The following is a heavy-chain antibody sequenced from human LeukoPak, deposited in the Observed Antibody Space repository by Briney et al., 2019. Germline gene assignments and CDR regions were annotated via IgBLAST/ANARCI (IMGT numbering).Heavy chain of an antibody. V-gene: IGHV4-59*01. Sequence: TSETLSLTCTVSGGSISSYYWSWIRQPPGKGLEWIGYIYYSGSTNYNPSLKSRVTISVDTSKNQFSLKLTSVTAADTAVYYCARVYYSSSYDYWYFDLWGRGTLVIVSS. CDR3: ARVYYSSSYDYWYFDL. CDR1: GGSISSYY. D-gene: IGHD6-13*01. J-gene: IGHJ2*01. CDR2: IYYSGST.